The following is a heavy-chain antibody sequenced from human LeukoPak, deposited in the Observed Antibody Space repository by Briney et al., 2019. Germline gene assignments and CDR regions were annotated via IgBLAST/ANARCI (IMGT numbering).Heavy chain of an antibody. Sequence: PGGSLRLSCAASGFTFSTYSMSWVRQAPGKGLEWVSSISSSSSYIYYADSVKGRFTISRDNAKNSLYLQMNSLRAEDTALYYCARETYGVYDSSGSQSHYYYYYYMDVWGKGTTVTVSS. CDR3: ARETYGVYDSSGSQSHYYYYYYMDV. D-gene: IGHD3-22*01. J-gene: IGHJ6*03. CDR2: ISSSSSYI. CDR1: GFTFSTYS. V-gene: IGHV3-21*04.